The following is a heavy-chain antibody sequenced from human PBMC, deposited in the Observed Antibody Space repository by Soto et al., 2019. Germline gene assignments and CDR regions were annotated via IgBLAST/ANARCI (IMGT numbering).Heavy chain of an antibody. CDR1: GGTFSSYA. J-gene: IGHJ5*02. V-gene: IGHV1-69*06. CDR2: IIPIFGTA. Sequence: SVKVSCKASGGTFSSYAISWVRQAPGQGLEWMGGIIPIFGTANYAQKFQGRVTITADKSTSTAYMELSSLRSEDTAVYYCARNIRSTYYDFWSGSINWFDPWGQGTQVTVSS. D-gene: IGHD3-3*01. CDR3: ARNIRSTYYDFWSGSINWFDP.